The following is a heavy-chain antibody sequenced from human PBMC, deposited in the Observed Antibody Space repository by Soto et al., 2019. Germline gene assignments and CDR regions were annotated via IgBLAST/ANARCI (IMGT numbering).Heavy chain of an antibody. CDR1: GGSISSDAYY. V-gene: IGHV4-31*03. CDR3: ARVYGTYWDFEL. Sequence: QVQLQESGPGLVKPSQTLSLTCTVSGGSISSDAYYWSWIRQYPGKGLEWIGYIYHSGTTYYNPSLKSRLTISVDTSQKQSSLKLSSVTAADTAVYYCARVYGTYWDFELWGRGTLVTVSS. CDR2: IYHSGTT. J-gene: IGHJ2*01. D-gene: IGHD4-17*01.